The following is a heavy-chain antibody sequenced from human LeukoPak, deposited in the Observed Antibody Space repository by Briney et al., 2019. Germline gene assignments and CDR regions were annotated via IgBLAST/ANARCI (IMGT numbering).Heavy chain of an antibody. CDR2: IRQDESER. Sequence: GGSLRLSCEGSGFSFSSYWMTWVRQLPGKGPEWVANIRQDESERYFADSVKGRFTISRDNAKNTLYLQMNSLRAEDTAVYYCARVSYYYGSGSYRPTAVYYFDYWGQGTLVTVSS. CDR1: GFSFSSYW. J-gene: IGHJ4*02. D-gene: IGHD3-10*01. V-gene: IGHV3-7*04. CDR3: ARVSYYYGSGSYRPTAVYYFDY.